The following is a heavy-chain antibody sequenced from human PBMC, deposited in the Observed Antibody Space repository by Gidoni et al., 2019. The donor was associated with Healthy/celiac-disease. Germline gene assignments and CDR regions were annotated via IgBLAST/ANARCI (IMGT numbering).Heavy chain of an antibody. CDR2: ISYDGRNK. V-gene: IGHV3-30*18. D-gene: IGHD4-17*01. J-gene: IGHJ4*02. CDR3: AKLLHDYGDNGGFDY. CDR1: GFTFSSYG. Sequence: QVQLVESGGGVVQPGRSLRLSCAASGFTFSSYGMHWVRQAPGKGLEWVAVISYDGRNKFYGDSVKGRFTVSRDNSKNTLDLQMNSLRPEDTAVYYCAKLLHDYGDNGGFDYWGQGTLVTVSS.